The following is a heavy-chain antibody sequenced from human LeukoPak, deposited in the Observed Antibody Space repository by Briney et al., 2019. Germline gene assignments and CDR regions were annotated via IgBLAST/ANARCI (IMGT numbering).Heavy chain of an antibody. J-gene: IGHJ3*02. CDR2: IKSKTDGGTT. V-gene: IGHV3-15*01. CDR3: TTGVVIDLPTDAFDI. CDR1: GFTFSNAW. D-gene: IGHD2-21*01. Sequence: GGSLRLSCAASGFTFSNAWMSWVRQAPGKGLEWVGRIKSKTDGGTTDYAAPVKGRFTISRDDSKNTLYLQMNSLKTEDTAVYYCTTGVVIDLPTDAFDIWGQGTMVTVSS.